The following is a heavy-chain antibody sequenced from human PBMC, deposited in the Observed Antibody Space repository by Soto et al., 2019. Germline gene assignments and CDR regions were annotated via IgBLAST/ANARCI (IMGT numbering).Heavy chain of an antibody. D-gene: IGHD2-15*01. CDR2: INHSGST. V-gene: IGHV4-34*01. Sequence: KGLEWIGEINHSGSTNYNPSVMSRVTISVDTSKNQFSLNLSSVTAADTAVYFFFSSRRRHTRYRSGLGIPAEPSSDL. CDR3: FSSRRRHTRYRSGLGIPAEPSSDL. J-gene: IGHJ2*01.